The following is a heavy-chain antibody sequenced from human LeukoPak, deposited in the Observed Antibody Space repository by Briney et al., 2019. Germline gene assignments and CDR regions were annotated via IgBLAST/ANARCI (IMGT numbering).Heavy chain of an antibody. V-gene: IGHV7-4-1*02. D-gene: IGHD5-24*01. J-gene: IGHJ4*02. CDR1: GYTFTGYY. CDR2: INTNTGNP. CDR3: ARDDVEMATISTSVDY. Sequence: ASVKVSCKASGYTFTGYYMHWVRQAPGQGLEWMGWINTNTGNPTYAQGFTGRFVFSLDTSVSTAYLQISSLKAEDTAVYYCARDDVEMATISTSVDYWGQGTLVTVSS.